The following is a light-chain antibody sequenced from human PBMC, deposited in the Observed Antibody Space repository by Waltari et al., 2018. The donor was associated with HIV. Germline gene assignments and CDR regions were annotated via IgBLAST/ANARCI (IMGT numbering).Light chain of an antibody. CDR3: CSYAGSYTYV. Sequence: QSALTQPRSVSGSPGQSVTISCTGTSSDVGGYNSVSWYQQHPGKAPKLMSYEVSKRPSGVPDRFSGSKSGNTASLTISGLQAEDEADYYCCSYAGSYTYVFGTGTKVTVL. CDR1: SSDVGGYNS. CDR2: EVS. V-gene: IGLV2-11*01. J-gene: IGLJ1*01.